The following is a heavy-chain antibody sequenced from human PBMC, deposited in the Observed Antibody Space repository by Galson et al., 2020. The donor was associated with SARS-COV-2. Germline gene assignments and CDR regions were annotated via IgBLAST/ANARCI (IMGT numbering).Heavy chain of an antibody. Sequence: GGSLRLSCAASGFTFSSYAMNWVRQAPGKGLEWASAISGSGGSTYYADSVKGRFTISRDNSKNTLYLQMNSLRAEDTAVYYCAIKEGYYYYGMDVWGQGTTVTVSS. CDR3: AIKEGYYYYGMDV. J-gene: IGHJ6*02. V-gene: IGHV3-23*01. CDR1: GFTFSSYA. CDR2: ISGSGGST.